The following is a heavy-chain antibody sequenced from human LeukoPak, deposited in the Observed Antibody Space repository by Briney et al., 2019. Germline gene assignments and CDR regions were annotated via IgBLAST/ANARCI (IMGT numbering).Heavy chain of an antibody. CDR1: GGSISSSSYY. CDR3: ARLCIAVAGTFYYYYYMDV. CDR2: IYYSGST. Sequence: SETLSLTCTVSGGSISSSSYYWGWIRQPPGKGLEWIGSIYYSGSTYYNPSLKSRVTISVDTSKNQFSLKLSSVTAADTAVYYCARLCIAVAGTFYYYYYMDVWGKGTTVTISS. V-gene: IGHV4-39*01. J-gene: IGHJ6*03. D-gene: IGHD6-19*01.